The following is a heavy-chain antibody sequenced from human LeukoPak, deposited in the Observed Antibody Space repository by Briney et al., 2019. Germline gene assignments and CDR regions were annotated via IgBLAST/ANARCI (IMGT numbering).Heavy chain of an antibody. CDR1: GGSISSSSYY. D-gene: IGHD4-17*01. V-gene: IGHV4-39*02. CDR3: ARDYGDYQFDY. J-gene: IGHJ4*02. Sequence: PSETLSLTCTVSGGSISSSSYYWGWIRQPPGKGLEWIGNIYYSGNTYYNPSLKSRLTISADTSKNHFSLNLKSVTAADTAVYYCARDYGDYQFDYWGQGILVTVSS. CDR2: IYYSGNT.